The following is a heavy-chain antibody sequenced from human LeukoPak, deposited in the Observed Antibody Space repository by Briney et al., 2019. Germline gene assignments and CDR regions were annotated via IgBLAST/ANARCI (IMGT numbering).Heavy chain of an antibody. J-gene: IGHJ4*02. D-gene: IGHD3-16*01. CDR1: GGSISSGGYY. CDR2: ILYSGTT. Sequence: SETVSLTCTVSGGSISSGGYYWSWVRQHPGKGLEWIGCILYSGTTYYNSSLRSRVIISVDTSKSQFSLKLNSVTAADTAVYYCAGGFDSKKVGYWGQGTLVTVSS. CDR3: AGGFDSKKVGY. V-gene: IGHV4-31*03.